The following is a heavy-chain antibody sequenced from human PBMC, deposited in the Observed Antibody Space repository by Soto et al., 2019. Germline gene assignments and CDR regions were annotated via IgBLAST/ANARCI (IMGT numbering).Heavy chain of an antibody. V-gene: IGHV4-61*01. Sequence: SETLSLTCIVSGGSVSSGSYYWSWIRQPPGKGLEWIGFIYYTGRTSYNPSLKSRVTISVDTSNNQFSLKLSSVTAADTAVYYCACIFSGGYGYGFYYYGMDVWGQGTKVTVSS. D-gene: IGHD5-18*01. CDR1: GGSVSSGSYY. CDR3: ACIFSGGYGYGFYYYGMDV. J-gene: IGHJ6*02. CDR2: IYYTGRT.